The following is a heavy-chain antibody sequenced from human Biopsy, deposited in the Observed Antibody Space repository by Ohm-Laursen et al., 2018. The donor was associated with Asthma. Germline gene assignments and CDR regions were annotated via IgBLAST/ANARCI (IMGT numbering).Heavy chain of an antibody. D-gene: IGHD6-19*01. CDR3: ARCQVGYSSGWSLLLKKIYYSGMDV. V-gene: IGHV1-69*01. CDR2: IMTVFGKT. CDR1: GGTFTNFA. Sequence: SSVKVSCKAPGGTFTNFAISWVRQAPGQGLEWLGGIMTVFGKTNHAQKFQGRVTITADESTSTAYMEVTSLRSEDTAIYYCARCQVGYSSGWSLLLKKIYYSGMDVWGQGTAVTVSS. J-gene: IGHJ6*02.